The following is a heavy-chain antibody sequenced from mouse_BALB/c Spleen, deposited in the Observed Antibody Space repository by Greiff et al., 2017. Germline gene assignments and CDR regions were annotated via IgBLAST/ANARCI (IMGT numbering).Heavy chain of an antibody. CDR2: IYPGSGST. Sequence: QVQLQQPGAELVKPGTSVKLSCKASGYNFTSYWINWVKLRPGQGLEWIGDIYPGSGSTNYNEKFKSKATLTVDTSSSTAYMQLSSLASEDSALYYCARGGNYAWFAYWDQGTLVTVSA. V-gene: IGHV1-55*01. D-gene: IGHD2-1*01. CDR3: ARGGNYAWFAY. CDR1: GYNFTSYW. J-gene: IGHJ3*01.